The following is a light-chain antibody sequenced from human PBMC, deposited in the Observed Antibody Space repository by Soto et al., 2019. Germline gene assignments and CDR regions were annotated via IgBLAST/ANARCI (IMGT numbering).Light chain of an antibody. CDR1: SSDVGANIF. CDR2: TVS. J-gene: IGLJ1*01. V-gene: IGLV2-14*01. CDR3: SSFTTDSTYV. Sequence: QSALTQPASVSGSPGQSIIISCTGTSSDVGANIFVSWYQQHPGKVPKLMIYTVSSRPSGVSQRFSGSKSGNTASLTISGLQAEDEADYYCSSFTTDSTYVFGTGTRSPS.